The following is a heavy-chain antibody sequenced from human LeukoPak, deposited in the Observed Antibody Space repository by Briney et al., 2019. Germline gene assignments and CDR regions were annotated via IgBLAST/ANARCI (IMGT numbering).Heavy chain of an antibody. D-gene: IGHD2-2*02. CDR3: ARVDCSSTSCYRHYYYGMDV. Sequence: PGGSLRLSCAASGFTVSSNYMSWVRQAPGKGLEWVSAISGSGGSTYYADSVKGRFTISRDNSKNTLYLQMNSLRAEDTAVYYCARVDCSSTSCYRHYYYGMDVWGQGTTVTVSS. CDR1: GFTVSSNY. V-gene: IGHV3-23*01. J-gene: IGHJ6*02. CDR2: ISGSGGST.